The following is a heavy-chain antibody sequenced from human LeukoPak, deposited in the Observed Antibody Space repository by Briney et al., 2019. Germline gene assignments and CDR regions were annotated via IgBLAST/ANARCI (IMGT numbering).Heavy chain of an antibody. D-gene: IGHD1-14*01. J-gene: IGHJ4*02. Sequence: GGSLRLSCAASGFTFSDYYMSWIRQAPGKGLEWVSYISSSGSTIYYADSVKGRFTISRDNAKNSLYLQMNSLRAEDTAVYYCASHLSRNTQNDYWGQGTLVTVSS. CDR2: ISSSGSTI. CDR1: GFTFSDYY. CDR3: ASHLSRNTQNDY. V-gene: IGHV3-11*01.